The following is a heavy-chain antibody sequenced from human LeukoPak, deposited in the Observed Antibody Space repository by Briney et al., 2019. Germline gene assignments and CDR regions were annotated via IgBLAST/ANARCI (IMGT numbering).Heavy chain of an antibody. J-gene: IGHJ5*02. D-gene: IGHD3-10*01. V-gene: IGHV4-59*01. CDR3: ARDRRGCYPSGDYTWFDP. CDR1: GGSIGSYY. CDR2: IYYSGST. Sequence: SETLSLTCTVSGGSIGSYYWSWIRQPPGKGLEWIGYIYYSGSTNYNPTLKSRVTISVDTSKNQFSLKLSSVTAADAAVYYCARDRRGCYPSGDYTWFDPWGQGTLVTVSS.